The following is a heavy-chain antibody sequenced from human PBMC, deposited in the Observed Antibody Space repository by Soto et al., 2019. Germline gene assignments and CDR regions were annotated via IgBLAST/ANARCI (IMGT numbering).Heavy chain of an antibody. Sequence: ASVKVSGKASGYTFTSYDINWGRQATGQGLEGRGGRKPMGWNRRYAQKGQGRVTMTRKTSISTAYIELSSLRSEDTAVYYCARAGGYGDYVLGATDAFDIWGQGTMVPVSS. V-gene: IGHV1-8*01. CDR3: ARAGGYGDYVLGATDAFDI. D-gene: IGHD4-17*01. CDR2: RKPMGWNR. CDR1: GYTFTSYD. J-gene: IGHJ3*02.